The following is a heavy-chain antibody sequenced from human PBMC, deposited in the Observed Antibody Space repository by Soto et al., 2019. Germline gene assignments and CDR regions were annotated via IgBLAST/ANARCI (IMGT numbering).Heavy chain of an antibody. CDR3: AKDHVNRCPSPDWFDP. J-gene: IGHJ5*02. V-gene: IGHV3-30*18. CDR1: GFSISSYG. D-gene: IGHD3-16*01. Sequence: QVQLVESGGGVVQPGRSLRLSCAASGFSISSYGMHWVRQTPGKGLQWVAVVAYDGSYQHYADSVKGRFTISRDISKNPLFLEMDSLKPEDTAVYYCAKDHVNRCPSPDWFDPWSQGTLVTVSS. CDR2: VAYDGSYQ.